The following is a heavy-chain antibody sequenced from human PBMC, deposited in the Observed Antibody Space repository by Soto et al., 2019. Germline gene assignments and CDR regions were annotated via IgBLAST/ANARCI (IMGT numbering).Heavy chain of an antibody. V-gene: IGHV3-48*03. Sequence: GGSLRLSCAASGFTFSSYEMNWVRQAPGKGLEWVSYISSSGSTIYYADSVKGRFTISRDNAKNSLYLQMNSLRAEDTAVYYCARSSLWELLSFDYWGQGTLVTVSS. CDR1: GFTFSSYE. J-gene: IGHJ4*02. D-gene: IGHD1-26*01. CDR3: ARSSLWELLSFDY. CDR2: ISSSGSTI.